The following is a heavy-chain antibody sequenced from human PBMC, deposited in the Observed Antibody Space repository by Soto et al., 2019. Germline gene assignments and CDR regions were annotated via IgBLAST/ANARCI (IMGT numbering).Heavy chain of an antibody. CDR3: AKELMPGADSWQEYFHY. Sequence: QVLLVESGGGVVQPGRSLRLSCAASGFTFSSYAIHWIRQAPGKGLQGVAAISYDGSEHYYADSVTGRFTISRDNSKNELFLQMNSLRSYDTAMYYCAKELMPGADSWQEYFHYWGQGTLVTVSS. D-gene: IGHD1-1*01. J-gene: IGHJ1*01. V-gene: IGHV3-30-3*01. CDR1: GFTFSSYA. CDR2: ISYDGSEH.